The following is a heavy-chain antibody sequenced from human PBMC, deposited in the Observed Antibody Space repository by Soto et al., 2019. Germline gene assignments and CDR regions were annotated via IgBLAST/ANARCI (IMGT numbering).Heavy chain of an antibody. CDR1: GYSFTSYW. V-gene: IGHV5-10-1*01. J-gene: IGHJ5*02. Sequence: EVQLVQSGAEVKKPGESLRISCKGSGYSFTSYWISWVRQMPGKGLEWMGRIDPSDSYTNYSPSFQGHVTISADKSISSPYLPWSSLNAAATAMYYCARPAGGRYSSFDPWGQGTLVTVSS. CDR3: ARPAGGRYSSFDP. CDR2: IDPSDSYT. D-gene: IGHD5-12*01.